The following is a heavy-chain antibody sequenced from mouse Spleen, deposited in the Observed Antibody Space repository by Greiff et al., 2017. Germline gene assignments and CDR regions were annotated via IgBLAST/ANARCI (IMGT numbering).Heavy chain of an antibody. CDR1: GYAFSSSW. CDR3: ARGIRSGSSYEGAMDY. CDR2: IYPGDGDT. D-gene: IGHD1-1*01. V-gene: IGHV1-82*01. J-gene: IGHJ4*01. Sequence: QVQLQQSGPELVKPGASVKISCKASGYAFSSSWMNWVKQRPGKGLEWIGRIYPGDGDTNYNGKFKGKATLTADKSSSTAYMQLSSLTSEDSAVYFCARGIRSGSSYEGAMDYWGQGTSVTVSS.